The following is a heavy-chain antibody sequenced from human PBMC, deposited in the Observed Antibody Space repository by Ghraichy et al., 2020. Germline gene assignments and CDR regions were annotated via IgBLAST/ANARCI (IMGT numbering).Heavy chain of an antibody. J-gene: IGHJ4*02. CDR3: AREYNWNGGAYDY. CDR2: IYSSGST. Sequence: SETLSLTCSVSGGSISSGVYYWTWIRQHPGKGLEWIGCIYSSGSTQYNPSLRGRVTISVDTSKNQFSLKLTSVTAADTAVYYCAREYNWNGGAYDYWGQGTLVTVSS. V-gene: IGHV4-31*03. D-gene: IGHD1-20*01. CDR1: GGSISSGVYY.